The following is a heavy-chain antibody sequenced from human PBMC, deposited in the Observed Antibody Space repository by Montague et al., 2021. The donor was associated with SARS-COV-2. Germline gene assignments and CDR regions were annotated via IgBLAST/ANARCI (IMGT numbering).Heavy chain of an antibody. CDR1: GDSVAELRPS. D-gene: IGHD6-13*01. V-gene: IGHV6-1*01. CDR2: IYYGTKMYY. Sequence: CAISGDSVAELRPSSEEHTSAPQSHFHLLCRIYYGTKMYYDYAVSVKSRMTISPDTSKNQFSLQLSSVTPEDRAVYYCARDPRYSLSWSFDYWGQGTLVTVSS. J-gene: IGHJ4*02. CDR3: ARDPRYSLSWSFDY.